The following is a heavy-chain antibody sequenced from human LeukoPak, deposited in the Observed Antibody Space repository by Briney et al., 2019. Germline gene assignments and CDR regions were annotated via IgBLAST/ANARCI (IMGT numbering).Heavy chain of an antibody. D-gene: IGHD1-26*01. CDR3: AKSIVGATEFDY. CDR1: GFTFSSYA. CDR2: ISGSGGST. J-gene: IGHJ4*02. Sequence: PGGSLRLSCAASGFTFSSYAMSWVRQAPGKGLEWVSAISGSGGSTYYADSVKGRFTISRDNSKNTLYLQMNGLRAEDTAVYYCAKSIVGATEFDYWGQGTLVTVSS. V-gene: IGHV3-23*01.